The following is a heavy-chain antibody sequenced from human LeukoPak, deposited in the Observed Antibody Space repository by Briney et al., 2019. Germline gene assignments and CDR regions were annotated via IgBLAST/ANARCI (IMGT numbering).Heavy chain of an antibody. CDR2: ISGSGGST. CDR3: AKEAPRYYYYGMDV. V-gene: IGHV3-23*01. Sequence: PGGSLRLSCAASGFTFSSYAMSWVRQAPGKGLEWVSAISGSGGSTYYADSVKGRFTISRDNAKNSLYLQMNSLRAEDTALYYCAKEAPRYYYYGMDVWGQGTTVTVSS. J-gene: IGHJ6*02. CDR1: GFTFSSYA.